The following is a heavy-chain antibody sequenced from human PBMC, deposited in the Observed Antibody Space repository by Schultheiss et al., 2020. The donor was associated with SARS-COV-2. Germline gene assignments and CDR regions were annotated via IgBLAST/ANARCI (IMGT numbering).Heavy chain of an antibody. CDR2: INPSGGST. J-gene: IGHJ4*02. CDR1: GYTFTGYY. CDR3: ARVGYSYGYLFDY. Sequence: ASVKVSCKASGYTFTGYYMHWVRQAPGQGIEWMGIINPSGGSTSYAQKFQGRVTMTRNTSISTAYMELSSLRSEDTAVYYCARVGYSYGYLFDYWGQGTLVTVSS. D-gene: IGHD5-18*01. V-gene: IGHV1-46*01.